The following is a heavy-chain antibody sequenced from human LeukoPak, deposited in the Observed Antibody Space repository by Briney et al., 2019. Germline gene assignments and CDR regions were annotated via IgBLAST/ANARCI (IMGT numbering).Heavy chain of an antibody. D-gene: IGHD5-18*01. Sequence: SVKVSCKASGGTFSDYAVTWVRQAPGQGLEWMGGIIPIFDTANYAQKFQGRVTISTDESTSTAYMELSSLRAEDTAVYYCARGLIQLWIFDYWGQGTLVTVSS. V-gene: IGHV1-69*05. J-gene: IGHJ4*02. CDR1: GGTFSDYA. CDR2: IIPIFDTA. CDR3: ARGLIQLWIFDY.